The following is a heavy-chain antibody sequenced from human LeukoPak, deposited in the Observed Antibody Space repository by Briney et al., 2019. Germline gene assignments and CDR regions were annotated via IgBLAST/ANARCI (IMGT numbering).Heavy chain of an antibody. CDR3: AKRVTTGVKVDYFDY. D-gene: IGHD4-23*01. CDR1: GFTFSSYA. CDR2: ISGSGGST. Sequence: GGSLRLSCAASGFTFSSYAMSWVRQAPGKGLEGVSAISGSGGSTYYADSVKGRFTISRDNSKNTLYLQMNSLRAEDTVVYYCAKRVTTGVKVDYFDYWGQGTLVTVSS. V-gene: IGHV3-23*01. J-gene: IGHJ4*02.